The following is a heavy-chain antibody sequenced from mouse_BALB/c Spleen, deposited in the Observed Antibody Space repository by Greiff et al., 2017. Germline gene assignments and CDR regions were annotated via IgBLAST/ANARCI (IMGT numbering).Heavy chain of an antibody. CDR1: GFSLSTSGMG. CDR2: IYWDDDK. V-gene: IGHV8-12*01. D-gene: IGHD2-10*02. J-gene: IGHJ3*01. CDR3: ARSGGYGNYVSAY. Sequence: QVTLKVSGPGILQPSQTLSLTCSFSGFSLSTSGMGVSWIRQPSGKSLEWLAHIYWDDDKRYNPSLKSRLTISKDTSSNQVFLKITSVDTADTATYYCARSGGYGNYVSAYWGQGTLVTVSA.